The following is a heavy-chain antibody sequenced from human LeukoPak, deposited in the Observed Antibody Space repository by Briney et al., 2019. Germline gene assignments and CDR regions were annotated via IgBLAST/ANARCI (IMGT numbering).Heavy chain of an antibody. CDR2: IEQDGDEK. CDR1: GFIFSNYW. Sequence: GGSLTLSCGASGFIFSNYWKSWVRQAPGKGLGLVAKIEQDGDEKSYTSSLTSRFIISRDNARPSLYLQMNGLRAIDTSAYYSAKRPTLCSGFNPDYWGQGTLVTVSS. J-gene: IGHJ4*02. V-gene: IGHV3-7*01. CDR3: AKRPTLCSGFNPDY. D-gene: IGHD2-15*01.